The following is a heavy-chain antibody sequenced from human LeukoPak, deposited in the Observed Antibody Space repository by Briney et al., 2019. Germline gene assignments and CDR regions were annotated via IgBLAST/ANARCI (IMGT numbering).Heavy chain of an antibody. CDR3: ARGHDSSSYLFY. D-gene: IGHD3-22*01. V-gene: IGHV1-18*01. Sequence: ASVTVSCTASGFSFTTVGITWVRQAPGQGLEWMGWISTYSGNTNYAQKFQGRVTMTTETSTTTAYMELRSLRSDDTAVYYCARGHDSSSYLFYWGQGTLVTVSS. J-gene: IGHJ4*02. CDR1: GFSFTTVG. CDR2: ISTYSGNT.